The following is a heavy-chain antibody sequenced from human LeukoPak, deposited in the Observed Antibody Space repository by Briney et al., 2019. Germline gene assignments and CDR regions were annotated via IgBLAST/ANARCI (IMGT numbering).Heavy chain of an antibody. CDR2: TIPIFGTA. CDR3: ARGYCSSTSCYAPPNY. D-gene: IGHD2-2*01. Sequence: SVKVSCKASGGTFSRYAISWVRQAPGQGLEWMGGTIPIFGTANYAQKFQGRVTITADKSTSTAYMELSSLRSEDTAVYYCARGYCSSTSCYAPPNYWGQGTLVTVSS. CDR1: GGTFSRYA. V-gene: IGHV1-69*06. J-gene: IGHJ4*02.